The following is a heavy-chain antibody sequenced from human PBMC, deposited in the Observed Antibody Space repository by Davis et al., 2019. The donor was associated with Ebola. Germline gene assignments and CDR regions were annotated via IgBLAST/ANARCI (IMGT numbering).Heavy chain of an antibody. CDR1: GFTFSSYW. CDR2: IKQDGSEK. D-gene: IGHD5-12*01. Sequence: GESLKISCAASGFTFSSYWMSWVRQAPGKGLEWVANIKQDGSEKYYVDSVKGRFTISRDNAKNSLYLQMNSLRAEDTAVYYCARDRRIVATDFYYYYGMDVWGQGTTVTVSS. V-gene: IGHV3-7*01. CDR3: ARDRRIVATDFYYYYGMDV. J-gene: IGHJ6*02.